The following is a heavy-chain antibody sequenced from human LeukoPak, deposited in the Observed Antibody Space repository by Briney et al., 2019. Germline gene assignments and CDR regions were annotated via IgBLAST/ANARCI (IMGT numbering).Heavy chain of an antibody. CDR3: ARGWNSPGYYYGMDV. V-gene: IGHV4-31*03. CDR1: GGSISSGGYY. Sequence: SQTLCLTCTVSGGSISSGGYYWSWIRQHPGKGLEWIGYIYYSGSTYYNPSLKSRVTISVDTSKNQFSLKLSSVTAADTAVYYCARGWNSPGYYYGMDVWGQGTTVTVSS. CDR2: IYYSGST. D-gene: IGHD1-7*01. J-gene: IGHJ6*02.